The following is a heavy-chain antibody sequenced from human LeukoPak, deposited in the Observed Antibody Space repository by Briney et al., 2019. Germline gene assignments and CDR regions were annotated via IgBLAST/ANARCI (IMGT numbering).Heavy chain of an antibody. Sequence: GESLKISCEVSGYSFTSYWIGWVRQMPGKGLEWIGIIYPGDSDIRYSPSFQGQVTISADKSIGTAYVEWSSLKASDTAMYYCARGPGSSSSIWFDPCGQGTLVTVSS. CDR3: ARGPGSSSSIWFDP. J-gene: IGHJ5*02. CDR2: IYPGDSDI. CDR1: GYSFTSYW. V-gene: IGHV5-51*01. D-gene: IGHD6-6*01.